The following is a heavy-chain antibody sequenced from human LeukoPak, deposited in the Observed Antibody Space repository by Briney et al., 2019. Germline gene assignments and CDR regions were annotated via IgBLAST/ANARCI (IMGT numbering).Heavy chain of an antibody. J-gene: IGHJ4*02. V-gene: IGHV4-59*12. CDR3: ARVSHYYDSSGFSRCFDY. CDR2: IYYSGST. Sequence: SETLSLTCTVSGGSISSYYWSWIRQPPGKGLEWIGYIYYSGSTNYNPSLKSRVTISVDTSKNQFSLKLSSVTAADTAVYYCARVSHYYDSSGFSRCFDYWGQGTLVTVSS. D-gene: IGHD3-22*01. CDR1: GGSISSYY.